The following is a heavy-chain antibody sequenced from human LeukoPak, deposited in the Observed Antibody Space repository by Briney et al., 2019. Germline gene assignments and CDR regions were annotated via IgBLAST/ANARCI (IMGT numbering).Heavy chain of an antibody. D-gene: IGHD1-14*01. CDR2: INHSGST. V-gene: IGHV4-34*01. CDR3: ARGYNHFDY. CDR1: GGSFSGYY. J-gene: IGHJ4*02. Sequence: PSETLSLTCAVYGGSFSGYYWSWIRQPPGKGLEWIGEINHSGSTNYNPSLKSRVTISVDTSKNQFSLKLSSVTAADTAVYYCARGYNHFDYWGQGTLVTVSS.